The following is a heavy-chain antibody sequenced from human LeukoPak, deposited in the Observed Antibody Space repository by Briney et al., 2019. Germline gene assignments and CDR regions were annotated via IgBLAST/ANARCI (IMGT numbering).Heavy chain of an antibody. CDR2: IIPIFGTA. CDR3: ATSHSSGWYYFDY. J-gene: IGHJ4*02. CDR1: GGTFSSYA. V-gene: IGHV1-69*13. D-gene: IGHD6-19*01. Sequence: ASVKVSCKASGGTFSSYAIGWVRQAPGQGLEWMGGIIPIFGTANYAQKFQGRVTITADESTSTAYMEPSSLRSEDTAVYYCATSHSSGWYYFDYWGQGTLVTVSS.